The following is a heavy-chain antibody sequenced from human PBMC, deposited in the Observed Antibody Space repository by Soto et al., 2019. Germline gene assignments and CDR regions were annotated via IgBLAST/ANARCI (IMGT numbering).Heavy chain of an antibody. D-gene: IGHD3-10*01. CDR2: ISYSGNT. CDR1: GGSISSTNYY. CDR3: VRARITRQYGAGYFDY. V-gene: IGHV4-39*02. Sequence: QLQLQESGPGLVKPSETLSLTCTVSGGSISSTNYYWGGIRQPPGKGLEWIGSISYSGNTYYNPSRRSRDTISVDTTKNHLSLKLNSVTAADTAVYYCVRARITRQYGAGYFDYWGQGTLVTVS. J-gene: IGHJ4*02.